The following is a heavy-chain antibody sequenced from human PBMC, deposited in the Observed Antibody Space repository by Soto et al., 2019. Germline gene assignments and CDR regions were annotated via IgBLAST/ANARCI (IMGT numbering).Heavy chain of an antibody. V-gene: IGHV3-23*01. J-gene: IGHJ4*02. CDR1: GFSFSSYA. CDR3: AKGSIDYSASVDN. CDR2: ISARGGSL. D-gene: IGHD1-26*01. Sequence: EVQLLESGGGLVQPGGSLRLSCAASGFSFSSYAMVWVRQAPGKGLEWVSVISARGGSLNFADSVKGRFTISSDNSKKVLSLEMNSLRAEDTDTYFCAKGSIDYSASVDNWGQGTLVVVSS.